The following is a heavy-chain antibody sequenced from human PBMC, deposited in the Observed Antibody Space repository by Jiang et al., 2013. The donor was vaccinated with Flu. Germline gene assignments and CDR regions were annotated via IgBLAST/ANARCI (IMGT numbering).Heavy chain of an antibody. D-gene: IGHD3-10*01. CDR1: GFTFDDYA. Sequence: LVQPGRSLRLSCAASGFTFDDYAMHWVRQAPGKGLEWVSGISWNSGSIGYADSVKGRFTISRDNAKNSLYLQMNSLRAEDTALCYCAKARSESGSYIDYWGQGTLVTVSS. V-gene: IGHV3-9*01. CDR3: AKARSESGSYIDY. CDR2: ISWNSGSI. J-gene: IGHJ4*02.